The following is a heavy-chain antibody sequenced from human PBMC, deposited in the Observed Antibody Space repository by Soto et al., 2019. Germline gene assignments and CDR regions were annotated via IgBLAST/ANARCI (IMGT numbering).Heavy chain of an antibody. CDR1: GFTFNSHA. CDR2: LSDSGGST. D-gene: IGHD6-13*01. J-gene: IGHJ4*02. Sequence: EVQLLESGGGLVQPGGSLRLSCTASGFTFNSHAMTWVRQAPGKGLEWVSGLSDSGGSTYYADSVKGRFTISRDNSMNTLYLQMTTLSAEDTAVYYCARVSSSWYSGFFDLWGQGTLVTVSS. V-gene: IGHV3-23*01. CDR3: ARVSSSWYSGFFDL.